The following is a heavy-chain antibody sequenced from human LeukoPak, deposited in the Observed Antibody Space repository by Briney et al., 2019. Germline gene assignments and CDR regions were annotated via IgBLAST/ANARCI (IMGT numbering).Heavy chain of an antibody. J-gene: IGHJ4*02. D-gene: IGHD6-13*01. CDR1: NDALSDHY. CDR3: ARGYSTSWTYYFDY. CDR2: IYKIGNT. V-gene: IGHV4-59*11. Sequence: SETLSLTSIVSNDALSDHYWGWIRQPPGKGLEWVGHIYKIGNTYYNPSLKSRVTISVDTSKNHFSLKLNSLTAADTAVYYCARGYSTSWTYYFDYWGQGALVTVSS.